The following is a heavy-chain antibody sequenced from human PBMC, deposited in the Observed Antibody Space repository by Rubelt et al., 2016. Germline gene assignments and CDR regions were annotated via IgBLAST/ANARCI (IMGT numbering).Heavy chain of an antibody. CDR1: GYTFTSNA. Sequence: QVHLVQSGAEVKKPGASVRVSCKASGYTFTSNAIHWVRQAPGQRLEWMGWINAGKGDTRYSQKFRDRGTISRDTSARQVYMELSSLGAEDTAVYDWARGFVDKGGFDYWGQGTLLTVPS. J-gene: IGHJ4*02. V-gene: IGHV1-3*01. CDR3: ARGFVDKGGFDY. CDR2: INAGKGDT. D-gene: IGHD3-16*02.